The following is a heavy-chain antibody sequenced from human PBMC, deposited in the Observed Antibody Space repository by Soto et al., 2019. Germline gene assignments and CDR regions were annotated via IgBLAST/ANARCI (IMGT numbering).Heavy chain of an antibody. Sequence: EVQLVESGGGLVQPGRSLRLSCAASGFTFDDYAMHWVRQAPGKGLEWVSGISWNSGSIGYADSMKGRLTISRDNAKNSLYLEMNSLRTEDTALYYCVKDKNVLGAKGGFDFWGQGTLVTVSS. CDR2: ISWNSGSI. D-gene: IGHD1-26*01. J-gene: IGHJ4*02. CDR3: VKDKNVLGAKGGFDF. V-gene: IGHV3-9*01. CDR1: GFTFDDYA.